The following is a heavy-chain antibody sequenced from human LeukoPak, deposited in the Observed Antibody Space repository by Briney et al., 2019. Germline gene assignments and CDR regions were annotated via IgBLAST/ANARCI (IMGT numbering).Heavy chain of an antibody. CDR1: GYTFTGYF. D-gene: IGHD7-27*01. V-gene: IGHV1-2*02. CDR2: INPNGGGT. CDR3: ARDILTDDAFDI. Sequence: GASVKVSCKASGYTFTGYFMHWVRQAPGQGLEWMGWINPNGGGTNYAQKFQGRVTMTRDTSISTAYMELSRLTSDDTAVYYCARDILTDDAFDIWGQGTMVTVSS. J-gene: IGHJ3*02.